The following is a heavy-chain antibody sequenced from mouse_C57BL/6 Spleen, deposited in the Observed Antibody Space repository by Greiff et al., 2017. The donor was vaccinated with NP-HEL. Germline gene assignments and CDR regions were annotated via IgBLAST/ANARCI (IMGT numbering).Heavy chain of an antibody. CDR3: TREGDYYGSSCAY. Sequence: EVKVVESGEGLVKPGGSLKLSCAASGFTFSSYAMSWVRQTPEKRLEWVAYISSGGDYIYYADTVKGRFTISRDNARNHLYLQMSSLKSEDTAMYYCTREGDYYGSSCAYWGQGTLVTVSA. D-gene: IGHD1-1*01. V-gene: IGHV5-9-1*02. CDR1: GFTFSSYA. J-gene: IGHJ3*01. CDR2: ISSGGDYI.